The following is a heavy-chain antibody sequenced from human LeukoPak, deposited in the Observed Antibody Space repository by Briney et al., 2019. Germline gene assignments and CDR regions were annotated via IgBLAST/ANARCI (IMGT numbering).Heavy chain of an antibody. CDR1: GYTFIGSY. CDR3: ARDQGSGWYTDLDS. Sequence: ASVKVACKASGYTFIGSYMHWVRQAPGQGLQWMGWINPNSGATNYAQRFQGRVTMTRDTSISTAYMELSRLKSDDTAVYYCARDQGSGWYTDLDSWGQGTLVTVSS. CDR2: INPNSGAT. D-gene: IGHD6-19*01. J-gene: IGHJ4*02. V-gene: IGHV1-2*02.